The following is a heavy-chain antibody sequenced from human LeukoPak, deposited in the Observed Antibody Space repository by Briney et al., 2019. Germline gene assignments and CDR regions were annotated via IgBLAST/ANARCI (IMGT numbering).Heavy chain of an antibody. CDR3: AKDPEFIAVAGAFDY. D-gene: IGHD6-19*01. CDR2: INTGSSTM. Sequence: GGSLRLSCAASGFTFSSYSMNWVRQAPGKGLEWVSYINTGSSTMYYADSVKGRFTISRDNSKNTLYLQMNSLRAEDTAVYYCAKDPEFIAVAGAFDYWGQGTLVTVSS. J-gene: IGHJ4*02. V-gene: IGHV3-48*01. CDR1: GFTFSSYS.